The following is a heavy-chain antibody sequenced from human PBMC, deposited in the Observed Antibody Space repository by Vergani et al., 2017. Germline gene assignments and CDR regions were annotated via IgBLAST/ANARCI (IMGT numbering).Heavy chain of an antibody. J-gene: IGHJ4*02. Sequence: QLQLQESGPGLVKPSETLSLTCTVSGGSISSSSYYWGWIRQPPGKGLEWIGSIYYSGSTYYNPSLKSRVTISVDTSKNQFSLKLSSVTAADTAVYYCARDEYCSGGSCYLTGDFDYWGQGTLVTVSS. D-gene: IGHD2-15*01. V-gene: IGHV4-39*02. CDR3: ARDEYCSGGSCYLTGDFDY. CDR1: GGSISSSSYY. CDR2: IYYSGST.